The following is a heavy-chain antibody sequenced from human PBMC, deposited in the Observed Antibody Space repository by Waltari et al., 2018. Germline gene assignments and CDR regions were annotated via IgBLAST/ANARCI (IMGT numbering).Heavy chain of an antibody. D-gene: IGHD3-3*01. J-gene: IGHJ5*02. Sequence: EVHLLESGGGLVQPGESLRLSCAVSGFPLNDFPMPGVRRVSGKGLEWVSSIRNSGDTPFYADSVRGRFTISKDISKNTLFLDMIGLRGEDTATYYCAKSSFNYDFVMATWGQGALVTVSS. CDR2: IRNSGDTP. CDR1: GFPLNDFP. V-gene: IGHV3-23*01. CDR3: AKSSFNYDFVMAT.